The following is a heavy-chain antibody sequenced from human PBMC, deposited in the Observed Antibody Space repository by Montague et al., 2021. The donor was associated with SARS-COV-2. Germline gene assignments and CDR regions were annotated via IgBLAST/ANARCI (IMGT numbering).Heavy chain of an antibody. V-gene: IGHV3-48*03. CDR2: ISTSAYTT. D-gene: IGHD3-16*02. CDR1: GFTFSNYD. CDR3: TRDYRSIVGDGLDI. J-gene: IGHJ3*02. Sequence: SLRLSCAASGFTFSNYDMNWVRQAPGKGPEWISYISTSAYTTSYAGSVKVRFTISRDNGKNSLYLQMNSLRVEDTAVYYCTRDYRSIVGDGLDIWGQGIKVTVSS.